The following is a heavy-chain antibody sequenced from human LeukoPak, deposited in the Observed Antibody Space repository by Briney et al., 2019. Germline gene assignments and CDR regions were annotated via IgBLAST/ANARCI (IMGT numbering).Heavy chain of an antibody. J-gene: IGHJ4*02. D-gene: IGHD6-19*01. CDR3: ARDSSGWYDNEFGY. V-gene: IGHV1-3*01. Sequence: FQGRVTIARDTSASTAYMELSSLRSEDTAVYYCARDSSGWYDNEFGYWGQGTLVTVSS.